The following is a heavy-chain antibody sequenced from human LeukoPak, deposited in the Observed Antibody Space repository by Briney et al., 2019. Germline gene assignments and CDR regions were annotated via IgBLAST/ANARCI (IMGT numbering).Heavy chain of an antibody. J-gene: IGHJ4*02. Sequence: PGGSLRLSCAASGFTFSSYAMSWVRQAPGKGLEWVSAISGSGGSTYYADSVKGRFTISRDNSKNTLYLQMNSLRAEDTAVYYCAKSPLGSYGYPLDYWGQGTLVTVSS. CDR3: AKSPLGSYGYPLDY. CDR1: GFTFSSYA. CDR2: ISGSGGST. D-gene: IGHD5-18*01. V-gene: IGHV3-23*01.